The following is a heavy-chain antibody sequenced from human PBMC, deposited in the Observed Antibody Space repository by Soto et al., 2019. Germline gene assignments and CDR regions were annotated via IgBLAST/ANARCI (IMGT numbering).Heavy chain of an antibody. Sequence: GSGPTLVNPTQTLTLTCTFSGFSLSTDDVGVGWIRQPPGKALDWLAVIYWDDDKRYSPSLKSRLTITQDTSKNQVLLTMTNMDPVDTATYFCARSKYSISSFDYWGQGALVTVSS. D-gene: IGHD6-6*01. CDR3: ARSKYSISSFDY. J-gene: IGHJ4*02. CDR2: IYWDDDK. CDR1: GFSLSTDDVG. V-gene: IGHV2-5*02.